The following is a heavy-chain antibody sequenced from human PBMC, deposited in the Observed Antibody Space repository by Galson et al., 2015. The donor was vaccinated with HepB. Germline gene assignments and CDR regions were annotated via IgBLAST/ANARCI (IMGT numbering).Heavy chain of an antibody. CDR2: IKSKTDGGTT. D-gene: IGHD6-13*01. J-gene: IGHJ6*02. Sequence: SLRLSCAASGFTFSNAWMIWVRQAPGKGLEWVGRIKSKTDGGTTDYAAPVKGRFTISRDDSKNTLNLQMNSLKTEGTGVYYCTTSFGYSSSWIVNYQNYGMDVWGQGTTVTVSS. V-gene: IGHV3-15*01. CDR3: TTSFGYSSSWIVNYQNYGMDV. CDR1: GFTFSNAW.